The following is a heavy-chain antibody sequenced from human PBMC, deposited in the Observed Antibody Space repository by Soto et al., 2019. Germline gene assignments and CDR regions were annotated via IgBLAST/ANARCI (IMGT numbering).Heavy chain of an antibody. V-gene: IGHV4-38-2*02. CDR2: IYHSGST. J-gene: IGHJ6*02. D-gene: IGHD2-21*02. CDR3: ARDAIVVVTSNYYGMDV. CDR1: GYSISSGYY. Sequence: SETLSLTCAVSGYSISSGYYWGWIRQPPGKGLEWIGSIYHSGSTYYNPFLKSRVTISVDTSKNQFSLKLSSVTAADTAVYYCARDAIVVVTSNYYGMDVWGQGTTVTVSS.